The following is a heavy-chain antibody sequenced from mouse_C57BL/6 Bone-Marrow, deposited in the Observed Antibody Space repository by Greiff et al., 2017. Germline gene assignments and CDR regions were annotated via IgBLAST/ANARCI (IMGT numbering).Heavy chain of an antibody. Sequence: VQLKESGPELVKPGASVKIPCKASGYTFTDYNMDWVKQSHGKSLEWIGDINPNNGGTIYNQKFKGKATLTVDKSSSTAYMELRSLTSEDTAVYYCARLGITTLYFDYWGQGTTLTVSS. D-gene: IGHD2-4*01. CDR1: GYTFTDYN. J-gene: IGHJ2*01. CDR3: ARLGITTLYFDY. CDR2: INPNNGGT. V-gene: IGHV1-18*01.